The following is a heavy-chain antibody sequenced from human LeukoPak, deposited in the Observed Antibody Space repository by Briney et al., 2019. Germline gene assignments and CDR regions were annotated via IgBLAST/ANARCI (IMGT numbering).Heavy chain of an antibody. D-gene: IGHD6-13*01. J-gene: IGHJ4*02. CDR1: GFTFSSYE. Sequence: GGSLRLSCAASGFTFSSYEMNWVRQAPGKGLEWVSYISSSGSTIYYADSVKGRFTISRDKSKNSLYLQMNSLRAEDTAVYYCAREVRIAAAGNYWGQGTLVTVYS. CDR3: AREVRIAAAGNY. CDR2: ISSSGSTI. V-gene: IGHV3-48*03.